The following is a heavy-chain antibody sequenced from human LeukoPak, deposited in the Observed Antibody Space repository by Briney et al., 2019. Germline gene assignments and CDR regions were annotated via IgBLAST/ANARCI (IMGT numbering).Heavy chain of an antibody. CDR2: IIPIFGTA. Sequence: GASVKVSCKASGYTFTSYYMHWVRQAPGQGLEWMGGIIPIFGTANYAQKFQGRVTITADESTSTAYMELSSLRSEDTAVYYCARGSRAGWLPAIWGQGTLVTVSS. J-gene: IGHJ4*02. CDR1: GYTFTSYY. D-gene: IGHD6-19*01. V-gene: IGHV1-69*13. CDR3: ARGSRAGWLPAI.